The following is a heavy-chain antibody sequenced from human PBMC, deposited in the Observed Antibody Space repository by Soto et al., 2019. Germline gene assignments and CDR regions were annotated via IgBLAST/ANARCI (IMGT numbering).Heavy chain of an antibody. D-gene: IGHD5-12*01. CDR3: AAGGGLPRYY. CDR1: GGSISNSNYY. J-gene: IGHJ4*02. V-gene: IGHV4-39*07. Sequence: SETLSLTCTVSGGSISNSNYYWGWIRQPPGKGLEWIGSIYYTGNTYYNPSLKSRVTISVDRSKNQFSLKLSSVTAADMAVYYCAAGGGLPRYYWGQGTLVTVSS. CDR2: IYYTGNT.